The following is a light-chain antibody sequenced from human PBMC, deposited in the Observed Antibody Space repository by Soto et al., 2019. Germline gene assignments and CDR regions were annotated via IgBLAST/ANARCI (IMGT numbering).Light chain of an antibody. J-gene: IGKJ1*01. CDR2: AAS. CDR3: LQYGVPLWT. CDR1: QSVTANY. Sequence: EIALTQSPGTLSLSPGESATLSCSASQSVTANYLAWYQQKPGQAPRLLIYAASIGATGIPDRFSGSGSGTDFTRTISRLEPEDFAVYYCLQYGVPLWTFGQGTKVEIK. V-gene: IGKV3-20*01.